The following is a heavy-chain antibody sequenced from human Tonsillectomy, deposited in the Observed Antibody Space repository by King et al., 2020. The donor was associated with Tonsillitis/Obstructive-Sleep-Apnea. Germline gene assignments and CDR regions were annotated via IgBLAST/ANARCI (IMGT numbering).Heavy chain of an antibody. Sequence: VQLVESGGGLVQPGGSLRLSCAASGFTFSSHAMTWVRQAPGKGLEWVSGISGSGGNTYHADSVKGRFTISRDNSKNTLYLQMNSLRAEDTAVYYCVKGRWGSASDIWGQGTMVTVSS. J-gene: IGHJ3*02. V-gene: IGHV3-23*04. D-gene: IGHD2-21*01. CDR2: ISGSGGNT. CDR1: GFTFSSHA. CDR3: VKGRWGSASDI.